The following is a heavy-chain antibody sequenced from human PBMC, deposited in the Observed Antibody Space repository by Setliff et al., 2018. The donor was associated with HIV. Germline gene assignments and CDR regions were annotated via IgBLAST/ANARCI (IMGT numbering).Heavy chain of an antibody. CDR2: IDHSGST. CDR1: GGFFSGYY. J-gene: IGHJ4*02. CDR3: ARSRGSGSYPY. D-gene: IGHD3-10*01. V-gene: IGHV4-34*01. Sequence: PSETLSLTCAVYGGFFSGYYWSWIRQPPGKGLEWIGEIDHSGSTSYNPSLKSRVTISVDTSKNQFSLKLTSVTAADTAVYYCARSRGSGSYPYWGQGTLVTVSS.